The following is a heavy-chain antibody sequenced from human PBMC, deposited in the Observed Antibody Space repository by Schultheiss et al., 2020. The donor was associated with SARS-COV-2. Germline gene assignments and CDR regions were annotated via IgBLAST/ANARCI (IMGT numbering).Heavy chain of an antibody. J-gene: IGHJ4*02. D-gene: IGHD6-6*01. V-gene: IGHV3-23*01. CDR1: GFTFSSYA. CDR2: ISGSGGST. CDR3: AHSSSFADY. Sequence: GGSLRLSCAASGFTFSSYAMSWVRQAPGKGLEWVSAISGSGGSTYYGDSVKGRVTISRDNSKNTLNLQMNSLRAEDTAVYYCAHSSSFADYWGQGTLVTVSS.